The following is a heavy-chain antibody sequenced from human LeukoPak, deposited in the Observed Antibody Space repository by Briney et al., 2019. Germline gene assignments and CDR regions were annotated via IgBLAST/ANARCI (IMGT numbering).Heavy chain of an antibody. CDR3: ARHRGVVITADVSYYFDY. CDR1: GYTFTSYW. CDR2: IYPGDSGT. J-gene: IGHJ4*02. Sequence: RGESLKISCQGSGYTFTSYWIGWVRQMPGKGLEWMGIIYPGDSGTRYSPSFQGLVTISADKSISTAYLQWSSLKASDTAMYYCARHRGVVITADVSYYFDYWGQGTLVTVSS. V-gene: IGHV5-51*01. D-gene: IGHD3-22*01.